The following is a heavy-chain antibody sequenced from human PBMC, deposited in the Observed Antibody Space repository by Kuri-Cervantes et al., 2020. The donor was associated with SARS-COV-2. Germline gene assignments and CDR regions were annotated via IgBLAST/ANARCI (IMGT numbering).Heavy chain of an antibody. V-gene: IGHV4-30-2*06. CDR1: GGSITSGGYS. D-gene: IGHD3-22*01. J-gene: IGHJ5*02. CDR3: ALVAVYYDSSGYYYWFDP. CDR2: IYHNGGA. Sequence: LRLSCAVSGGSITSGGYSWSWLRQSPGKGLEWIGYIYHNGGALYNPSLESRVAISVDTSKNQFSLKLSSVTAADTAVYYCALVAVYYDSSGYYYWFDPWGQGTLVTVSS.